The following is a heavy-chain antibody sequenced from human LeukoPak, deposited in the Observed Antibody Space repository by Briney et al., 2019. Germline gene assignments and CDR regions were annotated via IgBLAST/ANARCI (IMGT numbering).Heavy chain of an antibody. V-gene: IGHV1-8*01. CDR2: MNPNSGNT. D-gene: IGHD3-9*01. Sequence: GASVKVSCKASGYTFTSYDINWVRQATGQGLEWMGWMNPNSGNTGYAQKFQGRVTMTRNTSISTVYMELSSLRSEDTAVYYCARESNLPTGYYDILTGYSLFDYWGQGTLVTVSS. CDR1: GYTFTSYD. CDR3: ARESNLPTGYYDILTGYSLFDY. J-gene: IGHJ4*02.